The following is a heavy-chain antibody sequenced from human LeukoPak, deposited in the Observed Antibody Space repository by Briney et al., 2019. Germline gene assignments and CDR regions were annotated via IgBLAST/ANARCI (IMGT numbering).Heavy chain of an antibody. CDR3: AKRELLWFGELSYGMDV. J-gene: IGHJ6*02. Sequence: TGGSLRLSCAAFGFTFSSYGMHWVRQAPGKGLEWVAVISYDGSNKYYADSVKGRFTISRDNSKNTLYLQMNSLRAEDTAVYYCAKRELLWFGELSYGMDVWGQGTTVTVSS. CDR1: GFTFSSYG. D-gene: IGHD3-10*01. CDR2: ISYDGSNK. V-gene: IGHV3-30*18.